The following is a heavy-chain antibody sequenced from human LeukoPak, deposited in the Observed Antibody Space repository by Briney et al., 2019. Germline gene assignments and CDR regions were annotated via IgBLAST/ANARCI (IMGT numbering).Heavy chain of an antibody. CDR1: GDSVSGYY. V-gene: IGHV4-59*02. J-gene: IGHJ4*02. CDR2: IYYSGNT. D-gene: IGHD2-2*02. CDR3: ARSLPAAIFSLDY. Sequence: SETLSLTCTVSGDSVSGYYWSWIRQPPGKRLEWIGYIYYSGNTNYNPSLKTRVTISVDTSKNQFSLKLTSVTAADAAVYYCARSLPAAIFSLDYWGQGTLVTVSS.